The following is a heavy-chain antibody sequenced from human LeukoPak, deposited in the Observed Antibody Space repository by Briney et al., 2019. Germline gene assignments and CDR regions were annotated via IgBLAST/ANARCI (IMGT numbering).Heavy chain of an antibody. D-gene: IGHD3-22*01. CDR3: ARDGVHMILVVNLDY. CDR2: ISYDGSNK. CDR1: GFTFSSYA. V-gene: IGHV3-30-3*01. J-gene: IGHJ4*02. Sequence: GRSLRLSCAASGFTFSSYAMHWVRQAPGKGLEWVAIISYDGSNKYYADSVKGRFTISRDNSKNTLYLQMNSLRAEDTAVYYCARDGVHMILVVNLDYWGQGTLVTVSS.